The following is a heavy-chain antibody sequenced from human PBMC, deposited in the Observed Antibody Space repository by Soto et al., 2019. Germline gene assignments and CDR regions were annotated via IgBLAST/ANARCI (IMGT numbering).Heavy chain of an antibody. D-gene: IGHD3-10*01. CDR3: ARHANRNYYDAFDI. Sequence: SETLSLTYTVSGGSITSGTYYWGWIRQPPGKGLEWSGTIYYSGSTYYNPSLKSRATISVDTSKNQFSLKLTSVTAADTAVYYCARHANRNYYDAFDIWGQGTMVTVSS. J-gene: IGHJ3*02. CDR1: GGSITSGTYY. CDR2: IYYSGST. V-gene: IGHV4-39*01.